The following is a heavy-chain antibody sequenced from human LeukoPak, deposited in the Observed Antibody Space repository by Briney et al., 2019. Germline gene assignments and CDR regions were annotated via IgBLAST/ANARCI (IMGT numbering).Heavy chain of an antibody. CDR2: IRPEGTTT. J-gene: IGHJ4*02. V-gene: IGHV3-74*03. Sequence: PGGSLRLSCAASGFTFSTYWMHWVRQAPGKGLMWVSRIRPEGTTTAYADSVKGRFTISRDNAKNTLFLQMNSLSAEDTAVYYCARDLDWILFDYWSQGTLVTVSS. CDR3: ARDLDWILFDY. CDR1: GFTFSTYW. D-gene: IGHD3-9*01.